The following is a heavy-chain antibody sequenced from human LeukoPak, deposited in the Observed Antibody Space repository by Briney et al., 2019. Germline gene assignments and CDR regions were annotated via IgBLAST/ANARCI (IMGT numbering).Heavy chain of an antibody. Sequence: GGSLRLSCAVSGFTFSGFWMSWSRQAPGKGLEWVASINSDGSEGYYADVVKGRFTVSRDNAKNSLYLQINSLRAEDTAVYYCARSSYSSSSSVWGQGTMVTVSS. J-gene: IGHJ3*01. D-gene: IGHD6-6*01. CDR2: INSDGSEG. CDR1: GFTFSGFW. V-gene: IGHV3-7*03. CDR3: ARSSYSSSSSV.